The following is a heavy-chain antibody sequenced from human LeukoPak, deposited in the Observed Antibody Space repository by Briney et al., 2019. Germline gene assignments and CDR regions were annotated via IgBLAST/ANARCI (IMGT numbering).Heavy chain of an antibody. CDR1: GFPFSSYW. J-gene: IGHJ4*02. V-gene: IGHV3-7*04. Sequence: GGSLRLSCVASGFPFSSYWMTWVRQAPGKGLEWVANVKQDGSKKSYVDSVKGRFTISRDNAKNSLYLQMNSLRAEDTAIYYCTRVGYIDEGIDYWGQGTLVTVSS. CDR3: TRVGYIDEGIDY. D-gene: IGHD5-24*01. CDR2: VKQDGSKK.